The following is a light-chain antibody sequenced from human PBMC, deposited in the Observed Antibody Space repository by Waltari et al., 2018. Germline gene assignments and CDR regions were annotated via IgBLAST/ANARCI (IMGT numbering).Light chain of an antibody. CDR3: MQDVGLPGT. CDR2: AAS. V-gene: IGKV3-20*01. CDR1: Y. J-gene: IGKJ1*01. Sequence: YLTWYQQKPGQSPRLLISAASTRVTGIPDRFSGSGLGTDFTLNISSLEAEDVGVYYCMQDVGLPGTFGQGTKVEIK.